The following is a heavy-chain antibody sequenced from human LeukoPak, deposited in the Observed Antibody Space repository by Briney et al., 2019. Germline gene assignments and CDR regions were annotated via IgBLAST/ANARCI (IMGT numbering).Heavy chain of an antibody. V-gene: IGHV3-73*01. CDR1: GFTFSDSA. D-gene: IGHD6-19*01. Sequence: PGGSLRLSCAASGFTFSDSAMHWVRQASGKGLEWVGRIRSKANSYATAYAASVKGRFTISRDDSKNTAYLQMNSLKTEDTAVYYCTRLPLTVPGNEIDYWGQGTLVTVSS. CDR3: TRLPLTVPGNEIDY. J-gene: IGHJ4*02. CDR2: IRSKANSYAT.